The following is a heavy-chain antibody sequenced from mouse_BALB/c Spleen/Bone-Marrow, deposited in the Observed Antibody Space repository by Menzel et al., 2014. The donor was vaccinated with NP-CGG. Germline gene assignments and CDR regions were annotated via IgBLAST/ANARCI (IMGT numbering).Heavy chain of an antibody. J-gene: IGHJ2*01. Sequence: QVQLQQSGAELMKPGASVKISCKATDYTFSSYWIEWVKQRPGHGLEWIGEILPGSGTTNYYEKFKGKATFTADTSSNTAYMQLSSLTSEDSAVYYCARGTYRYYFDYWGQGTTLTVSS. CDR3: ARGTYRYYFDY. D-gene: IGHD2-14*01. CDR2: ILPGSGTT. CDR1: DYTFSSYW. V-gene: IGHV1-9*01.